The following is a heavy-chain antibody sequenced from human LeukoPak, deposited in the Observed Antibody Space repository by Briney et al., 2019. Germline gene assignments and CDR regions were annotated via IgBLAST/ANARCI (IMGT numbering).Heavy chain of an antibody. V-gene: IGHV4-61*01. Sequence: SETLSLTCTVSGGSVSSGSYYWSWIRQPPGTGLEWIGYIYYSGSTNYSPSLKSRVTISVDTSKNQFSLKLSSVTAADTAVYYCARDSYSNYVYYYYGMDVWGQGTTVTVSS. CDR2: IYYSGST. CDR3: ARDSYSNYVYYYYGMDV. D-gene: IGHD4-11*01. J-gene: IGHJ6*02. CDR1: GGSVSSGSYY.